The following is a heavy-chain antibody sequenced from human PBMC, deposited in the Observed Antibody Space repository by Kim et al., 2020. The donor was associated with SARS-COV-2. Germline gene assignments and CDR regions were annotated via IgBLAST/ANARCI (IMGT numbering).Heavy chain of an antibody. CDR3: AREQQLPYYYYYYMDV. D-gene: IGHD6-13*01. V-gene: IGHV3-30*07. J-gene: IGHJ6*03. Sequence: VKGRFTISRDNSKNTLYLQMNSLRAEDTAVYYCAREQQLPYYYYYYMDVWGKGTTVTVSS.